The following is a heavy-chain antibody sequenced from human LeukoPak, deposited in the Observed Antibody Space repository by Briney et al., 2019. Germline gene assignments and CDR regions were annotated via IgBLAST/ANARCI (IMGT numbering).Heavy chain of an antibody. D-gene: IGHD6-19*01. CDR2: ISGSVGST. V-gene: IGHV3-23*01. CDR3: AKLDGSGWYRRHDAFDI. J-gene: IGHJ3*02. Sequence: SVAAISGSVGSTYYADSVKGRFTISRDNSKNTLYLQMNSLRAEDTAVYYCAKLDGSGWYRRHDAFDIWSQGTMVTVSA.